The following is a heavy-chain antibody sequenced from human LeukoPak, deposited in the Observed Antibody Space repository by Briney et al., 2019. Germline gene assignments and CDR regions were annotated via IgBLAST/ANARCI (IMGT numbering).Heavy chain of an antibody. CDR1: GGSISSGDYY. J-gene: IGHJ4*02. CDR2: IYYSGST. CDR3: AREGVYGGKQRGFDY. D-gene: IGHD4-23*01. Sequence: SQTLSLTCTVSGGSISSGDYYWSWIRQPPGKGLEWIGYIYYSGSTYYNPSLKSRVTISVDTSKNQFSLKLSSVTAADTAEYYCAREGVYGGKQRGFDYWGQGTLVTVSS. V-gene: IGHV4-30-4*01.